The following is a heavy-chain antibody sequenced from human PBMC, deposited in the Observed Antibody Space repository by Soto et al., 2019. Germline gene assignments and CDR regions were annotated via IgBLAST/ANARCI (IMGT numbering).Heavy chain of an antibody. D-gene: IGHD6-6*01. Sequence: QVQLVQSGAEVKKPGSSVKVSCKASGGTFSSYAISWVRQAPGQGLEWMGGIIPIFGTANYAQKFQGRVTITADESTSTDYMELSSLRSEDTAVYYCARRSSIAAYNWFDPWGQGTLVTVSS. V-gene: IGHV1-69*12. J-gene: IGHJ5*02. CDR1: GGTFSSYA. CDR2: IIPIFGTA. CDR3: ARRSSIAAYNWFDP.